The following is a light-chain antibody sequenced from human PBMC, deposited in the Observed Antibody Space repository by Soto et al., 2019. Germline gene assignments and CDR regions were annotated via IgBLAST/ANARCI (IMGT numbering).Light chain of an antibody. V-gene: IGLV1-40*01. CDR2: SNI. J-gene: IGLJ3*02. CDR1: SSDIGAGYD. Sequence: QSVLTQPPSMSGAPGQRVTISCTGSSSDIGAGYDVHWYQQFPGTAPKLLIYSNINRPSGVPDRFSGSKSGTSASLAITGLQAEHEADYYCQSYDSSLGGSKGVFGGGTKVTVL. CDR3: QSYDSSLGGSKGV.